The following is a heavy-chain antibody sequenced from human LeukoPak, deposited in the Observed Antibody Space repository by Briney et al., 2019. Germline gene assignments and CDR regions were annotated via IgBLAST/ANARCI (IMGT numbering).Heavy chain of an antibody. CDR3: ARGRRWLQSIDY. CDR2: INHSGST. CDR1: GGSFSGYY. V-gene: IGHV4-34*01. Sequence: SETLSLTCAVYGGSFSGYYLSWIRQPPGKGLEWIGEINHSGSTNYNPSLKSRVTISVDTSKNQFSLKLSSVTAADTAVYYCARGRRWLQSIDYWGQGTLVTVSS. J-gene: IGHJ4*02. D-gene: IGHD5-24*01.